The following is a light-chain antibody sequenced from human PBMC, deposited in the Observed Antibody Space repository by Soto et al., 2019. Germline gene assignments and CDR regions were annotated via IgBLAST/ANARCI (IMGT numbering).Light chain of an antibody. CDR2: AAS. CDR1: QGIGSY. J-gene: IGKJ4*01. V-gene: IGKV1-9*01. Sequence: IQLTRSPSSLSASVGYSVTITCRASQGIGSYLAWYQQKPGEAPKLLIFAASTLQSGVPSRFSGSGSGTDFTLTISSLQAEDFATYYCQQLSTYPSTFGGGTKVEIK. CDR3: QQLSTYPST.